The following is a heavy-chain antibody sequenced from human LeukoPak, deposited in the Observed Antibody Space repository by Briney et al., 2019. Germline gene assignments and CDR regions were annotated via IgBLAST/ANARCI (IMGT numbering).Heavy chain of an antibody. Sequence: GGSLRLSCAASGFTFSNYWMNWVRQAPGKGLEWVSSISSSSSYIYYADSVKGRFTISRDNAKNSLYLQMNSLRAEDTAVYYCARGRPSRYSSGGTAFDIWGQGTMVTVSS. V-gene: IGHV3-21*01. CDR3: ARGRPSRYSSGGTAFDI. D-gene: IGHD6-19*01. J-gene: IGHJ3*02. CDR1: GFTFSNYW. CDR2: ISSSSSYI.